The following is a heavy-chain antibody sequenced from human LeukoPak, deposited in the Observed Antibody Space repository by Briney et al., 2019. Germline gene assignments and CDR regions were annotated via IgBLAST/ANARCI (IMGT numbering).Heavy chain of an antibody. D-gene: IGHD3-10*01. CDR2: IYYSGST. CDR1: GGSISSSSYY. J-gene: IGHJ6*02. Sequence: SETLSLTCTVSGGSISSSSYYWGWIRQPPGKGLEWIGSIYYSGSTYYNPSLKSRVTISVDTSKNQFSLKLSSVTAADTAVYYCARCDRISLYGSGSYYGGNYGMDVWGQGTTVTVSS. CDR3: ARCDRISLYGSGSYYGGNYGMDV. V-gene: IGHV4-39*07.